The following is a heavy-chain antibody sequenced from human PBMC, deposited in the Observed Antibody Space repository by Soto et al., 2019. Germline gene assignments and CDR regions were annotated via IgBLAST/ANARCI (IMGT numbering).Heavy chain of an antibody. CDR2: ISWNSGSI. CDR1: GFTFSSYA. V-gene: IGHV3-9*01. Sequence: HPGGSLRLSCAASGFTFSSYAMSWVRQAPGKGLEWVSGISWNSGSIGYADSVKGRFTISRDNAKNSLYLQMNSLRAEDTALYYCAKDWACSSTSCPKVGYYYYYYMDVWGKGTTVTVSS. D-gene: IGHD2-2*01. J-gene: IGHJ6*03. CDR3: AKDWACSSTSCPKVGYYYYYYMDV.